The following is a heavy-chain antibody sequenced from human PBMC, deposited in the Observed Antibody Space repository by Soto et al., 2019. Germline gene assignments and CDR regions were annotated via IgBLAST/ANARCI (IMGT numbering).Heavy chain of an antibody. CDR1: GGSFRGYA. D-gene: IGHD2-21*02. CDR2: INHTGRT. V-gene: IGHV4-34*02. J-gene: IGHJ5*02. Sequence: QVQLQQWGAGLLKPSETLSLNCAVYGGSFRGYAWTWIRQTPGKGLEWIGEINHTGRTNYNPYLKSRGTISVDTSKNQFSLKVSSVTAADTAVYYCARRRVMTLWFDPWGQGTLVTVSS. CDR3: ARRRVMTLWFDP.